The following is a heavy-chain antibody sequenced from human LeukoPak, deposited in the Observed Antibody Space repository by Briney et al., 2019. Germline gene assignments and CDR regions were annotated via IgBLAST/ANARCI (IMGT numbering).Heavy chain of an antibody. V-gene: IGHV3-30-3*01. Sequence: GGSLRLSCAASGFTFSSYTMHWVRLAPGKGLEWVAVISYDGSNKYYADSVKGRFTISRDNSKNTLYLQMNSLRAEDTAVYYCARNRERGGIYCSSTSCYRGAPDYWGQGTLVTVSS. CDR1: GFTFSSYT. CDR3: ARNRERGGIYCSSTSCYRGAPDY. J-gene: IGHJ4*02. D-gene: IGHD2-2*02. CDR2: ISYDGSNK.